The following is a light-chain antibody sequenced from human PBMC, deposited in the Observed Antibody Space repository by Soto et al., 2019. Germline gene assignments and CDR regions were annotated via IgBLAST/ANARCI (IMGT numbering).Light chain of an antibody. CDR1: SSDVGGYNY. CDR2: DVT. J-gene: IGLJ1*01. CDR3: SSYTSSRTPYV. Sequence: QSVLTQPASVSGSPGQSITISCTGTSSDVGGYNYVSWYQQHPVKAPKLMIYDVTNRPSGVSDRFSGSKSGNTASLTISGRQAEDDADYYCSSYTSSRTPYVLGTGTKLTV. V-gene: IGLV2-14*01.